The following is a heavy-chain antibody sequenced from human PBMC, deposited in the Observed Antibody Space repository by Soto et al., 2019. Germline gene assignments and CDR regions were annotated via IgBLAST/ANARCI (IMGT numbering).Heavy chain of an antibody. CDR2: ISEK. CDR1: GFSFSDYA. V-gene: IGHV3-23*01. J-gene: IGHJ5*02. D-gene: IGHD3-3*01. CDR3: AKFPRGNYEPS. Sequence: LRLSCAASGFSFSDYAMSWVRQAPGKGLEWVSVISEKDYAASVRGRFTISRDNSKNTLYLQMNSLRTEDTAIYYCAKFPRGNYEPSWGQGTLVTVSS.